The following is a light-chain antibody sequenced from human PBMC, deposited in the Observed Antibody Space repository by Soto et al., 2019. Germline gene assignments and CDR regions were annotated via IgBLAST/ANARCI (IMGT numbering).Light chain of an antibody. V-gene: IGKV1-39*01. CDR1: QSISYY. CDR3: QQGYSTPLT. Sequence: DIQMTHSPSSLSASVGDRVTITCRASQSISYYLHWYQQKPGKAPKLLLYAASNVQSGVPSRFSASGSGTDFTLTLNSLQPEDFATYYCQQGYSTPLTFGQGTKVEIK. CDR2: AAS. J-gene: IGKJ1*01.